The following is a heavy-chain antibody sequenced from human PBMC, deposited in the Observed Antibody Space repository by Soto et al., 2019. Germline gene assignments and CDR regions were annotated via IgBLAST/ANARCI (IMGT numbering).Heavy chain of an antibody. J-gene: IGHJ4*02. CDR3: VGGSAYGVDH. Sequence: ASVKVSCKSSTYTYNTHYIHWVRQAPGQGLEWVGVINPSVGSTNYAQKFQGRVTMTRDTSTTTFYMEVTSLTSEDTAVYYCVGGSAYGVDHWGQGTLVTVYS. CDR2: INPSVGST. CDR1: TYTYNTHY. D-gene: IGHD6-6*01. V-gene: IGHV1-46*02.